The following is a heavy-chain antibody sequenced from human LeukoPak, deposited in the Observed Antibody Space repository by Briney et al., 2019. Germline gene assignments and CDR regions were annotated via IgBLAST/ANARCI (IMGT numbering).Heavy chain of an antibody. Sequence: GGSLRLSCAASGFTFSSYAMHWVRQAPGKGLEWVAVISYDGSNKYYADSVKGRFTISRDNSKNTLYLQMNSLRAEDTAVYYCARDQHSSSWYYTLCDYWGQGTLVTVSS. J-gene: IGHJ4*02. CDR3: ARDQHSSSWYYTLCDY. V-gene: IGHV3-30-3*01. CDR1: GFTFSSYA. D-gene: IGHD6-13*01. CDR2: ISYDGSNK.